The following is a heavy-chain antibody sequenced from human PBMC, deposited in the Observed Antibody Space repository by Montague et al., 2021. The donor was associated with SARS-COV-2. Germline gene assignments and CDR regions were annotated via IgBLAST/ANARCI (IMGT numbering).Heavy chain of an antibody. CDR1: GYSISSGYY. Sequence: SETLSLTCTVSGYSISSGYYWGWIRQPPGKGLEWVGYIYYSGSTNYNPSLKSRVTISVDTSKNQFSLKLSSVTAADTAVYYCARGFDYWGQGTLVAVSS. V-gene: IGHV4-38-2*02. CDR3: ARGFDY. CDR2: IYYSGST. J-gene: IGHJ4*02.